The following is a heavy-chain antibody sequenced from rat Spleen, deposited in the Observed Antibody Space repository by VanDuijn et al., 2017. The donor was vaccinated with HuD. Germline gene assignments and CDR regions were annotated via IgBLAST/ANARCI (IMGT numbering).Heavy chain of an antibody. J-gene: IGHJ1*01. CDR1: GFTFSDYY. CDR3: ARPFGYNGYWYFDF. V-gene: IGHV5-7*01. CDR2: ISYDGSSI. Sequence: EVQLVESGGGLVQPGRSLKLSCAASGFTFSDYYMAWVRQAPKKGLEWVASISYDGSSIYYRETVKGRFTISRENAKSTLYLQMDSLRSEDTATYYCARPFGYNGYWYFDFWGPGTMVTVSS. D-gene: IGHD1-9*01.